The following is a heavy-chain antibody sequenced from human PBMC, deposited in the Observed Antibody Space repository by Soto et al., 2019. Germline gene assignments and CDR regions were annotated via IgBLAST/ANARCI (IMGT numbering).Heavy chain of an antibody. D-gene: IGHD3-16*02. V-gene: IGHV1-3*01. CDR2: INAGNGNT. Sequence: GASVKVSCKASGYTFTSYAMHWVRQAPGQRLEWMGWINAGNGNTKYSQKFQGRVTITRDTSASTAYMELSSLRSEDTAVYYCASSIMITFGGVIVPTAFDYWGQGTLVTVSS. CDR3: ASSIMITFGGVIVPTAFDY. CDR1: GYTFTSYA. J-gene: IGHJ4*02.